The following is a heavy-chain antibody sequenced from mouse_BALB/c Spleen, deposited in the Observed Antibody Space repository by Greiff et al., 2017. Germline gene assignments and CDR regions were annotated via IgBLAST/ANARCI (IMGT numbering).Heavy chain of an antibody. D-gene: IGHD2-4*01. Sequence: VQLQQSGAELAKPGASVKMSCKASGYTFTSYWMHWVKQRPGQGLEWIGYINPSTGYTEYNQKFKDKATLTADKSSSTAYMQLSSLTSEDSAVYYCARYDYDDGAWFAYWGQGTLVTVSA. CDR3: ARYDYDDGAWFAY. V-gene: IGHV1-7*01. CDR2: INPSTGYT. J-gene: IGHJ3*01. CDR1: GYTFTSYW.